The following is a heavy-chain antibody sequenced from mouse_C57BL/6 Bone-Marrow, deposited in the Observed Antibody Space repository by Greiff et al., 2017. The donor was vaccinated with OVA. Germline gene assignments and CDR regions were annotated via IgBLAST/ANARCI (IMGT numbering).Heavy chain of an antibody. J-gene: IGHJ3*01. D-gene: IGHD2-10*01. V-gene: IGHV1-52*01. CDR1: GYTFTGYW. CDR3: ARTCYGTAWFAY. Sequence: QVQLQQSGAELVRPGSSVKLSCKASGYTFTGYWMHWVKQRPIQGLEWIGNIDPSGSGTHYNEKFKDKATLTVDKSSSTAYMQLSSLTSEDSAVYYCARTCYGTAWFAYWGQGTLVTVSA. CDR2: IDPSGSGT.